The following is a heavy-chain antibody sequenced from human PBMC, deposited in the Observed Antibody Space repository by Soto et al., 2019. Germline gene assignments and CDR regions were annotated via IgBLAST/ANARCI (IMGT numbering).Heavy chain of an antibody. CDR2: INHSGST. J-gene: IGHJ6*03. V-gene: IGHV4-34*01. CDR3: ARGRQWLVRGYYYYMDV. CDR1: GGSFSGYY. Sequence: QVQLQQWGAGLLKPSETLSLTCAVYGGSFSGYYWSWIRQPPGKGLEWIGEINHSGSTNYNPSLKSRVTISVDTSKHQFSLKLSSVTAADTAVYYCARGRQWLVRGYYYYMDVWGKGTTVTVSS. D-gene: IGHD6-19*01.